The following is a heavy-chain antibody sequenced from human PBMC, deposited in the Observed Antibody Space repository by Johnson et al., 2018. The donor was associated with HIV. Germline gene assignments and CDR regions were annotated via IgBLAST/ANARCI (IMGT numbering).Heavy chain of an antibody. CDR2: IYSGGTT. CDR1: GFTVSSSY. CDR3: ARAEGLDAFDI. V-gene: IGHV3-53*01. J-gene: IGHJ3*02. Sequence: VQLVESGGGLIQPGGSLRLSCAASGFTVSSSYMSWVCQAPGKGLDWVSVIYSGGTTYYAYSVRGRFTISRDNSNNTLYLQMNSLRAEDTAVYFCARAEGLDAFDIWGQGTMVTVSS.